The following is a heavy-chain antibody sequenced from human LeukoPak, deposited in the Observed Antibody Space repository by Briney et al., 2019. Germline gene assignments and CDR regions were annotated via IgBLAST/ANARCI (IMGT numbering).Heavy chain of an antibody. D-gene: IGHD2-15*01. V-gene: IGHV3-23*01. CDR1: GFTLSSYA. Sequence: GGSLRLSCAASGFTLSSYAMSWVRQGPGKGLEWVSAIGVSGNTYHADSVKGRFTISRDSSKNTLYLQVNSLRAGDVAVYCCAKAPVTTCSGAYCFPFDYWSQGTLVTVSS. CDR3: AKAPVTTCSGAYCFPFDY. CDR2: IGVSGNT. J-gene: IGHJ4*02.